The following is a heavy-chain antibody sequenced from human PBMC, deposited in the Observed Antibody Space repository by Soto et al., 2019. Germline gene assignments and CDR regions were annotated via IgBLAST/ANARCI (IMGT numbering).Heavy chain of an antibody. D-gene: IGHD6-13*01. Sequence: GGSLSLSCAASGFTFSIYSMNWVRQAPGKGLEWVSYISSSSSTIHYADSVKGRFTISRDNAKNSLYLQMNSLRAEDTAVYYCARDEGSSSWLDFWGQGTLVTVS. CDR3: ARDEGSSSWLDF. CDR2: ISSSSSTI. J-gene: IGHJ4*02. V-gene: IGHV3-48*01. CDR1: GFTFSIYS.